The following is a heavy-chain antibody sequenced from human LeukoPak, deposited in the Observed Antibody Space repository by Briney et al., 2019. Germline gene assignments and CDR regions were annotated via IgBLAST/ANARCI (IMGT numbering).Heavy chain of an antibody. J-gene: IGHJ5*02. CDR3: ARRKSGWFDP. Sequence: SETPSLTCTISGDSISSGDYYWTWFRQPPGKGLEWIGYIYYSGTTYYSPSLKSRVTISVETSKNQFSLKVSSVTAADTAVYYCARRKSGWFDPWGQGTLVTVSS. CDR1: GDSISSGDYY. V-gene: IGHV4-30-4*01. CDR2: IYYSGTT.